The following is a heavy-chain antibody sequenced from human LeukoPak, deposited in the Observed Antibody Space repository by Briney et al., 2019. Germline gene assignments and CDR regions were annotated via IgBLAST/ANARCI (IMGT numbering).Heavy chain of an antibody. CDR2: VSSSSSTI. V-gene: IGHV3-48*02. CDR1: GFTFSYYS. CDR3: ARDGGLGRTFDY. D-gene: IGHD3-10*01. Sequence: GGSLRLSCAASGFTFSYYSMNWVRQAPGKGLEWVSYVSSSSSTIYHADSVKGRFTISRDSAKNSLFLQMNSLRDEDTAVYYCARDGGLGRTFDYWGQGTLVTVSS. J-gene: IGHJ4*02.